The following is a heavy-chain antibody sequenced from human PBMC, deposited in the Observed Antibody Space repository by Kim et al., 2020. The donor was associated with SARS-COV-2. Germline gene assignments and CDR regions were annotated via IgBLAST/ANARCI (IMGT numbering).Heavy chain of an antibody. D-gene: IGHD3-9*01. Sequence: GGSLRLSCAASGFTFSSYAMSWVRQAPGKGLEWVSAISGSGGSTYYADSVKGRFTISRDNSKNTLYLQMNSLRAEDTAVYYCAKDNEVLRYFDWFSFDYWGQGTLVTVSS. CDR2: ISGSGGST. V-gene: IGHV3-23*01. CDR1: GFTFSSYA. J-gene: IGHJ4*02. CDR3: AKDNEVLRYFDWFSFDY.